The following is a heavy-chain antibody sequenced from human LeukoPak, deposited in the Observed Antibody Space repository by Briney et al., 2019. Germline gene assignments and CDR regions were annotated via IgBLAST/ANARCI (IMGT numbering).Heavy chain of an antibody. D-gene: IGHD1-26*01. Sequence: ASVKVSCKASGYTFTSYGISWVRQAPGQGLEWLGWINPHSGGTNYSQKFQGRVTMTRDTSTSTAYMELSRLRSDDTAMYYCARDPRWELGHWGQGTLVTVSS. CDR3: ARDPRWELGH. CDR2: INPHSGGT. CDR1: GYTFTSYG. V-gene: IGHV1-2*02. J-gene: IGHJ4*02.